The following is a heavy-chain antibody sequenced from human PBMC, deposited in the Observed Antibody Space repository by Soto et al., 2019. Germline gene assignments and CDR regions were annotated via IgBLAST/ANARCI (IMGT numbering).Heavy chain of an antibody. D-gene: IGHD3-9*01. Sequence: GGSLRLSCAASGFSFSYYSMSWVRQAPGKGLEWVSSISGSGANTYYADSVKGRFSISRDNSKNTLYLQLNSLRAEDTAEYYCAKHLADYESGYFRWLDAWGQGTLVTVSS. J-gene: IGHJ5*02. CDR1: GFSFSYYS. V-gene: IGHV3-23*01. CDR2: ISGSGANT. CDR3: AKHLADYESGYFRWLDA.